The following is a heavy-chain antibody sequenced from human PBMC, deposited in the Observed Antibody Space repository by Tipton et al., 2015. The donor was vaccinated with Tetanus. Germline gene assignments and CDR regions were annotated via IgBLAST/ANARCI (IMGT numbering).Heavy chain of an antibody. Sequence: TLSLTCTVSGGSINSPDYSWGWIRQPPGKGLEWIGYIYQSGSPSYNPSLATRVTITADKSKNQFSLKLRSVTAADTAVYYCARDRGQQFVSDWFDPWGQGTLVTVSS. D-gene: IGHD6-6*01. CDR2: IYQSGSP. CDR1: GGSINSPDYS. J-gene: IGHJ5*02. V-gene: IGHV4-30-2*01. CDR3: ARDRGQQFVSDWFDP.